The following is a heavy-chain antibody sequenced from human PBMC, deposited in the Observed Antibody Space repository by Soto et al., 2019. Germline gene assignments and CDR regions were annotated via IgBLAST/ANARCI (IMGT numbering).Heavy chain of an antibody. Sequence: ASVKVSCKASGYTFTSYDINWVRQATGQGLGWMGWMNPKSGNTGYVQKFQGRVTMTRNTSISTAYMELSSLRSEDTAVYYCARGRITIFGVVIRGSYYYMDVWGKGTTVTVSS. CDR3: ARGRITIFGVVIRGSYYYMDV. D-gene: IGHD3-3*01. V-gene: IGHV1-8*01. CDR1: GYTFTSYD. J-gene: IGHJ6*03. CDR2: MNPKSGNT.